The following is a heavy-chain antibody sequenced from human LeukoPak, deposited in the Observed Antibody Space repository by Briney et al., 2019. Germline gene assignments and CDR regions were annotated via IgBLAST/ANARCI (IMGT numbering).Heavy chain of an antibody. CDR3: AGAVACTFTYYFDY. CDR2: IYYSGST. D-gene: IGHD6-19*01. V-gene: IGHV4-39*01. CDR1: GGSISSSSYY. J-gene: IGHJ4*02. Sequence: SETLSLTCTVSGGSISSSSYYWGWIRQPPGKGLEWIGSIYYSGSTYYNPSLKSRVTISVDTSKNQFSLKLSSVTAADTAVYYCAGAVACTFTYYFDYWGQGTLVTVSS.